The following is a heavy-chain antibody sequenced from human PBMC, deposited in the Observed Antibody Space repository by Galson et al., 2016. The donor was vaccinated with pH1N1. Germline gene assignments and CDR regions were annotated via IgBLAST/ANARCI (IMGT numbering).Heavy chain of an antibody. Sequence: SLRLSCAASGFTYSNYWMSWVRQAPGKGLEWVANIKQDGIQKYYVDSVKGRFTISRDNAKKSLYLQMNRLRAEDTAVYYCARALGGGDCHWGQGTLVTVSS. V-gene: IGHV3-7*04. CDR1: GFTYSNYW. J-gene: IGHJ1*01. CDR2: IKQDGIQK. D-gene: IGHD2-21*02. CDR3: ARALGGGDCH.